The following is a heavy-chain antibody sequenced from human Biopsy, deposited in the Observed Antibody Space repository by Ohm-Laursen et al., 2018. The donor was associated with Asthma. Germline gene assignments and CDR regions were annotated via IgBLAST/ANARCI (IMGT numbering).Heavy chain of an antibody. J-gene: IGHJ4*02. D-gene: IGHD2-21*01. CDR1: GFTFSSFA. V-gene: IGHV3-23*01. CDR3: AKATLGDIGKDY. Sequence: GSLRLSCAASGFTFSSFAMSWVRQAPGKGLEWVSAITRSAGRTDYADSVKGRFTISRDNSKNTLYLQMNSLRVEDTALYYCAKATLGDIGKDYWGQGTLVTVSS. CDR2: ITRSAGRT.